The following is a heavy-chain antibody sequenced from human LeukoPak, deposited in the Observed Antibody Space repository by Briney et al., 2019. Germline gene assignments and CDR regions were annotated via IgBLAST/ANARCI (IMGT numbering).Heavy chain of an antibody. J-gene: IGHJ4*02. CDR3: ARDLQDYYDSSGYSLGAY. CDR1: GGSISSSSYY. Sequence: SETLSLTCTVSGGSISSSSYYWGWIRQPPGKGLEWIGSIYYSGITYYNPSLKSRVTISVDTSKNQFSLKLSSVTAADTAVYYCARDLQDYYDSSGYSLGAYWGQGTLVTVSS. D-gene: IGHD3-22*01. CDR2: IYYSGIT. V-gene: IGHV4-39*07.